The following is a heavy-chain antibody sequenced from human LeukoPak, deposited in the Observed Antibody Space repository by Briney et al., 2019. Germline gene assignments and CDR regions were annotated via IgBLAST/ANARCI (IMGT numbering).Heavy chain of an antibody. J-gene: IGHJ4*02. V-gene: IGHV4-59*08. CDR2: IYSSGSS. CDR3: ARHVRSGYNLLDY. Sequence: PSDTLSLTCTVSGGSISNYYWSWIRQSPGKGLEWIGYIYSSGSSNYNPSLKSRVTMSVDTSKNQFSLRLNSVTAADTAVYYCARHVRSGYNLLDYWGQGTLVTVSS. CDR1: GGSISNYY. D-gene: IGHD5-24*01.